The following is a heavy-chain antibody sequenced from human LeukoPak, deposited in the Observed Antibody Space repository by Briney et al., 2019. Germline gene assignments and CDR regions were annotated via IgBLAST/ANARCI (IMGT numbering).Heavy chain of an antibody. D-gene: IGHD3-16*01. CDR1: GFTFDDYA. CDR3: VKTGENGGYSTPSLD. V-gene: IGHV3-9*01. J-gene: IGHJ4*02. CDR2: ISWNSVSI. Sequence: QPGGSLRLSCAASGFTFDDYAMHWVRQAPGKGLEWVSIISWNSVSIGYADSVKGRFTISRDNAKNSLYLQMNSLRVEDTALYYCVKTGENGGYSTPSLDWGQGTLVIVSS.